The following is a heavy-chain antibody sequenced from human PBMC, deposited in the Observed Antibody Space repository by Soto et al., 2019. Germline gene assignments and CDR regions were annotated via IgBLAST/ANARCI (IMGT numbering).Heavy chain of an antibody. CDR1: GYSFTRYS. Sequence: QAQLVQSGAEVKKPGASVKVSCKASGYSFTRYSIHWVRQAPGQSLEWMGWTNAGNGNTKYSQKFQGRVTITRDTSASTAYMELSSLRSEDTSVYYCGRESKWDDTSVGMDVWGQGTKVTVSS. CDR3: GRESKWDDTSVGMDV. J-gene: IGHJ6*02. D-gene: IGHD3-22*01. V-gene: IGHV1-3*01. CDR2: TNAGNGNT.